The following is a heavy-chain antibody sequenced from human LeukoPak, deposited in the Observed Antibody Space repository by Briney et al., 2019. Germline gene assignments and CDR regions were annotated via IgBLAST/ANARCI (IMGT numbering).Heavy chain of an antibody. Sequence: GGSLRLPCAASGFTFENHGMSWVRQAPGKGLEWVSGLNWNGGSTSYADSVKGRFTISRDNAKKSLYLQMNRLRAEDTALYYCARDGSYIGLDVWGQGTMVTVSS. CDR1: GFTFENHG. CDR3: ARDGSYIGLDV. J-gene: IGHJ3*01. D-gene: IGHD1-26*01. V-gene: IGHV3-20*04. CDR2: LNWNGGST.